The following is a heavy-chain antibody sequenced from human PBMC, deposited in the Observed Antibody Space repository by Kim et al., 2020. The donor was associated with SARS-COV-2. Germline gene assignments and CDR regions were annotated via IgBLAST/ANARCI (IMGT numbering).Heavy chain of an antibody. D-gene: IGHD2-2*01. J-gene: IGHJ4*02. CDR3: ARGGPLFAYCSSTSCPIGY. CDR2: INPSGGST. V-gene: IGHV1-46*01. Sequence: ASVKVSCKASGYTFTSYYMHWVRQAPGQGLEWMGIINPSGGSTSYAQKFQGRVTMTRDTSTSTVYMELCSLRSEDTAVYYCARGGPLFAYCSSTSCPIGYWGQGTLVTVSS. CDR1: GYTFTSYY.